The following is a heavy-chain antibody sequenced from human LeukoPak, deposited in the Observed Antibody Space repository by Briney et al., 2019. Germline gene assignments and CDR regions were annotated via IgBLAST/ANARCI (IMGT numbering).Heavy chain of an antibody. Sequence: ASVKVSCKASGYTFTGYYMHWVRQAPGQGLEWMGWINPNSGGTNYAQKFQGRVTMTRDTSINTAYMELSRLRSDDTAVYYCAFIGRYCSSTSCSFDYWGQGTLVTVSS. J-gene: IGHJ4*02. V-gene: IGHV1-2*02. CDR2: INPNSGGT. CDR3: AFIGRYCSSTSCSFDY. CDR1: GYTFTGYY. D-gene: IGHD2-2*01.